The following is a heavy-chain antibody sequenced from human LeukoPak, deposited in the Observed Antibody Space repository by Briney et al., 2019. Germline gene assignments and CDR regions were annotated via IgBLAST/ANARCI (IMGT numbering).Heavy chain of an antibody. CDR3: ARDGLQTRYSWNDEGRKNWFDP. CDR2: INPSDGST. CDR1: GFTFSGYY. D-gene: IGHD1-1*01. Sequence: ASVKVSCKASGFTFSGYYMQWVRQAPGQGLEWMGIINPSDGSTKYAQKFQGRVTMTGDTSTSTAYMELSNLRSEDTAVYYCARDGLQTRYSWNDEGRKNWFDPWGQGTLVTVSS. J-gene: IGHJ5*02. V-gene: IGHV1-46*01.